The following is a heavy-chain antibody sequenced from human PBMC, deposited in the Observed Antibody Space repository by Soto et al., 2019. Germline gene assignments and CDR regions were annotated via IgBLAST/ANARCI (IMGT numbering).Heavy chain of an antibody. CDR3: ALMARGDSATWYHFDY. Sequence: SGPTLVNPTQTLTLTCTFSGFSLTTNKMSVSWIRQPPGKALEWLARIDWDDDKFYNTSLKTRLTISKDTSKNQVLLTMTNMDPVHTATYYCALMARGDSATWYHFDYWGQGTLVTVSS. J-gene: IGHJ4*02. V-gene: IGHV2-70*17. CDR1: GFSLTTNKMS. CDR2: IDWDDDK. D-gene: IGHD6-13*01.